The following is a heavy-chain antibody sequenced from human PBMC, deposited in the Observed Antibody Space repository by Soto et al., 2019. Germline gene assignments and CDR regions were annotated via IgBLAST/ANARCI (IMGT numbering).Heavy chain of an antibody. V-gene: IGHV1-18*01. Sequence: QVQLVQSGAVVKKPGASVKVSCKASGYTFPKYGINWVRQAPGQGLEWMGWVSAYNGDTYFAQNLQGRIARTTDTSTNTAYMELRSLRSDDTAVYYCARVRASLYGVDVWGQGTTVTVSS. D-gene: IGHD6-6*01. J-gene: IGHJ6*02. CDR1: GYTFPKYG. CDR3: ARVRASLYGVDV. CDR2: VSAYNGDT.